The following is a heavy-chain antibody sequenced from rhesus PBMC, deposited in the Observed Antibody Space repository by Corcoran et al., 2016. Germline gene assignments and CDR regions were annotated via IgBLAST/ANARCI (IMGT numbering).Heavy chain of an antibody. CDR2: IGGTTGSA. V-gene: IGHV4-127*01. J-gene: IGHJ4*01. CDR1: GYSISTGYG. D-gene: IGHD2-8*01. Sequence: QVQLQESGPGLVKPSETLSLTCAVSGYSISTGYGWSWIRQTPGKGLEWIGFIGGTTGSATYNPSLKSRVTISEDTSKNQFSLKLSSVTAADTAVYYCTRIYCNAGDCYALYFDSWGQGVLVTVS. CDR3: TRIYCNAGDCYALYFDS.